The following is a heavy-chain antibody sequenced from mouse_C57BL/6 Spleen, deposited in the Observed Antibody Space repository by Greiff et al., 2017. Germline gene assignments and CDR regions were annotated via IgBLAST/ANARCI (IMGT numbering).Heavy chain of an antibody. CDR3: ARSYDYDGDLDY. CDR2: IYPGDGDT. J-gene: IGHJ2*01. D-gene: IGHD2-4*01. Sequence: VQLQQSGPELVKPGASVKISCTASGYAFSSSWMNWVKQRPGKGLEWIGRIYPGDGDTNYNGKFKGKATLTADKSSSTAYMQLSSLKSEDSAVYFCARSYDYDGDLDYWGQGTTLTVSS. CDR1: GYAFSSSW. V-gene: IGHV1-82*01.